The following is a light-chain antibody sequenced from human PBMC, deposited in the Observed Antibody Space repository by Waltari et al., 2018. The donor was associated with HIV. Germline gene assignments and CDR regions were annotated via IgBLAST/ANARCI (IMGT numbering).Light chain of an antibody. Sequence: EILMTQSPPTLSLSPGERATLSCRASQSVNRYLAWYQQSPGQSPRLLIHGASTRASHIPDRFSGSGSGTEFTLTISSLQSEDFAVYYCQQYNTWPPGAFGQGTKVEIK. J-gene: IGKJ1*01. CDR2: GAS. V-gene: IGKV3-15*01. CDR1: QSVNRY. CDR3: QQYNTWPPGA.